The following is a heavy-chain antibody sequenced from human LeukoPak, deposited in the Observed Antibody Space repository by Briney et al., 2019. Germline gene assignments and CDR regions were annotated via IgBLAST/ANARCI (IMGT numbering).Heavy chain of an antibody. CDR1: GFTFGSYW. V-gene: IGHV3-74*01. J-gene: IGHJ4*02. CDR3: ARDIGEYSYGHQLFDY. D-gene: IGHD5-18*01. CDR2: INSDGGST. Sequence: PGGSLRLSCAASGFTFGSYWMHWVRQAPGKGLVWVSRINSDGGSTSYADSAKGRFTISRDNAKNTLYLQMNSLRAEDTAVYYCARDIGEYSYGHQLFDYWGQGTLVTVSS.